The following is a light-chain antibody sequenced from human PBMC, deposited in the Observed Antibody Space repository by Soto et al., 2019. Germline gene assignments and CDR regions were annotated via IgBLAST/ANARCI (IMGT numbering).Light chain of an antibody. CDR3: SSYTSSSFWV. CDR2: EVS. Sequence: QSVLTQPASGSGSPGQSITISCTGTSSDVGGYNYVSWYQQHPGKAPKLMIYEVSNRPSGVSNRFSGSKSGNTASLTISGLQAEDEADYYCSSYTSSSFWVFGGGTKLTVL. CDR1: SSDVGGYNY. J-gene: IGLJ3*02. V-gene: IGLV2-14*01.